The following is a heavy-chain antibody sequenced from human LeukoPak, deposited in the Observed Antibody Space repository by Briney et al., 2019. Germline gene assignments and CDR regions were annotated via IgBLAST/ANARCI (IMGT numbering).Heavy chain of an antibody. D-gene: IGHD5-12*01. CDR2: ISWNSGSI. V-gene: IGHV3-9*01. CDR3: AKDLPVATIFSAGY. CDR1: GFTFDDYA. Sequence: GRSLRLSCAASGFTFDDYAMHWVRQAPGKGLEWVSGISWNSGSIGYADSVKGRFTISRDNAKNSLYLQMNSLRAEDTALYYCAKDLPVATIFSAGYWGQGTLVTISS. J-gene: IGHJ4*02.